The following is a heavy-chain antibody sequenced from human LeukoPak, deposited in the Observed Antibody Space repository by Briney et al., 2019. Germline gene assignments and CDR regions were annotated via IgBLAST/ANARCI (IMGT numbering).Heavy chain of an antibody. J-gene: IGHJ3*02. CDR2: SYSGGST. Sequence: GGSLRLSCVASAFSDKSNYMSWVRQAPGKGLEWASVSYSGGSTYYEDSVKGRFAISRDYSRNTVYLQMNSLRAEDTAVYYCARESGFGELFPYTFDIWGQGTVVTVSS. CDR1: AFSDKSNY. D-gene: IGHD3-10*01. CDR3: ARESGFGELFPYTFDI. V-gene: IGHV3-53*01.